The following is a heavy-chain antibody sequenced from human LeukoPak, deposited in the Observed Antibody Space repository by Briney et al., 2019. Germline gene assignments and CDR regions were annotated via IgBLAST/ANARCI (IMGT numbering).Heavy chain of an antibody. Sequence: PGGSLRLSCAASGFTFSSYSMNWVRQAPGKGLEWVSSISSSSSYIYYADSVKGRFTISRDNAKNSLYLQMNSLRAEDTAVCYCARLSGIAVAGTRVYGMDVWGQGTTVTVSS. CDR2: ISSSSSYI. CDR1: GFTFSSYS. V-gene: IGHV3-21*01. J-gene: IGHJ6*02. D-gene: IGHD6-19*01. CDR3: ARLSGIAVAGTRVYGMDV.